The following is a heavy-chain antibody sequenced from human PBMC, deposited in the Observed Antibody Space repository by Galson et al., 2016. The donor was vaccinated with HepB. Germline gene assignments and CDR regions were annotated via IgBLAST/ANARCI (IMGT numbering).Heavy chain of an antibody. V-gene: IGHV4-59*01. CDR2: VYFSGST. D-gene: IGHD4/OR15-4a*01. CDR1: GGSIYGYY. J-gene: IGHJ4*02. CDR3: ARGPGTAGAIDEFDF. Sequence: ETLSLTCTVSGGSIYGYYWTWIRQSPGKGLEWIGYVYFSGSTKYNPSLTGRVTISVATSKNQFSLRLNSVTGADPGTYYCARGPGTAGAIDEFDFWGQGTLVTVSS.